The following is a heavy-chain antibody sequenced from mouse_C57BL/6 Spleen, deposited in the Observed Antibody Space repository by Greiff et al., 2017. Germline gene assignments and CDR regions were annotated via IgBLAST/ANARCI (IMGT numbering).Heavy chain of an antibody. V-gene: IGHV3-1*01. Sequence: EVKLQESGPGMVKPSQSLSLTCTVTGYSITSGYDWHWIRHFPGNKLEWMGYISYSGSTNYNPSLKSRISITHDTSKNHFFLKLNSVTTEDTATYYCARGGYYGAWFAYWGQGTLVTVSA. CDR2: ISYSGST. J-gene: IGHJ3*01. CDR1: GYSITSGYD. D-gene: IGHD1-1*01. CDR3: ARGGYYGAWFAY.